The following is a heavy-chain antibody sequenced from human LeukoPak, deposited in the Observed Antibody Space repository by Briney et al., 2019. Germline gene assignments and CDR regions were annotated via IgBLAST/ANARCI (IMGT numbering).Heavy chain of an antibody. CDR3: ARIQAVGVPVAIDGYYSYGMDV. J-gene: IGHJ6*02. D-gene: IGHD2-2*02. Sequence: SVKVSCKASGGTFSRNAISWVRQAPGQGLEWMGRIIPMVGIATYAQKFQGRVTITEDRSTNTAYMELSSLRSEDTAVYYCARIQAVGVPVAIDGYYSYGMDVWGQGTTVTVS. CDR1: GGTFSRNA. V-gene: IGHV1-69*04. CDR2: IIPMVGIA.